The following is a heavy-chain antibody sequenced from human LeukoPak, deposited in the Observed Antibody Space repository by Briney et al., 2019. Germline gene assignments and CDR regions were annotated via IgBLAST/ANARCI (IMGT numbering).Heavy chain of an antibody. Sequence: AGGSLRLSCAASGFTFSGYWMTWVRQTPGKGLEWVADIKQDGTEKYYVDSVKGRFTISRDNAKNSLYLQMNSLRAEDTAVYYCARVLGRCVNVICFWPFDYGARETLVTAPS. CDR1: GFTFSGYW. CDR3: ARVLGRCVNVICFWPFDY. V-gene: IGHV3-7*05. CDR2: IKQDGTEK. D-gene: IGHD3-3*01. J-gene: IGHJ4*02.